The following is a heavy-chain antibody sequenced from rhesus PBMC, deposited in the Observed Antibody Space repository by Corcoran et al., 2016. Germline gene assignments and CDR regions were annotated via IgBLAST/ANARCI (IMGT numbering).Heavy chain of an antibody. CDR3: ANGGSGYTRGFDY. CDR1: GFTFSSYG. Sequence: EVQLVESGGGLVQPGGSLRLSCAASGFTFSSYGMSWVRHAPGKGLEWVSYIIKGRGTTDYADSVKGRFTISRENSKNTLSLQMNSLRAEDTAVYYCANGGSGYTRGFDYWGQGVLVTVSS. J-gene: IGHJ4*01. D-gene: IGHD5-24*01. V-gene: IGHV3S5*01. CDR2: IIKGRGTT.